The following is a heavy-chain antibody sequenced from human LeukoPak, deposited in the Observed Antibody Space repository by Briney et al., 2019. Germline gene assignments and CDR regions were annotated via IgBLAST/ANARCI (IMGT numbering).Heavy chain of an antibody. J-gene: IGHJ5*02. CDR1: GFTFVNAS. CDR2: MKSKPEGGTT. CDR3: TTGNP. V-gene: IGHV3-15*01. Sequence: GGSLRLSCLTSGFTFVNASMSWVRQAPGKGLEWVGLMKSKPEGGTTFYAAPVRGRFTISRDDSRNTLYLQMTSLTIGDTGVYYCTTGNPWGQGTLVTVSS.